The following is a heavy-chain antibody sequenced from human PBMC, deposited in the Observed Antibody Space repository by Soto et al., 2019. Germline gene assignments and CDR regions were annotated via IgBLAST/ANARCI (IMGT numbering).Heavy chain of an antibody. CDR1: GYTFTSYS. J-gene: IGHJ3*02. V-gene: IGHV1-3*01. CDR2: INAGNGNT. Sequence: ASVKVSCKASGYTFTSYSMHWVRQAPGQRLEWMGWINAGNGNTKYSQKFQGRVTITRDTSASTAYMELSSLRSEDTAVYYCARGSFGGVIVQGRAFDIWGQGTMVTVS. D-gene: IGHD3-16*02. CDR3: ARGSFGGVIVQGRAFDI.